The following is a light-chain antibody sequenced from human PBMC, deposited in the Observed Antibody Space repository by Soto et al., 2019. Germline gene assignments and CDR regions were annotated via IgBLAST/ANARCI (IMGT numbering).Light chain of an antibody. J-gene: IGKJ1*01. CDR2: KAS. CDR1: QSISSW. CDR3: QQYNSYSRT. V-gene: IGKV1-5*03. Sequence: DIQMTQSPSTLSASVGDRVTISCRASQSISSWLAWCQQKPGKAPKLLIYKASSLESGVPPRFSGSGSGTEFTLTITSLQPDDFATYYCQQYNSYSRTFGQGTKVEIK.